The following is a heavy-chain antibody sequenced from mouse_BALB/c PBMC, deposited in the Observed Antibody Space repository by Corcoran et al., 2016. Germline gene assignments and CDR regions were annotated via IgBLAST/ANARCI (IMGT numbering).Heavy chain of an antibody. V-gene: IGHV9-1*02. CDR1: GCTFTNYG. J-gene: IGHJ4*01. Sequence: QIQLVQSGPELKKPGETVKISCKASGCTFTNYGLNWVKQAPGKGLKWMGWINTYTGEPTYADDFKGRFAFSLETSASTAYLQINNLKNEDMATYFCARGDGYLMDYWGQGTSVTVSS. CDR3: ARGDGYLMDY. CDR2: INTYTGEP. D-gene: IGHD2-3*01.